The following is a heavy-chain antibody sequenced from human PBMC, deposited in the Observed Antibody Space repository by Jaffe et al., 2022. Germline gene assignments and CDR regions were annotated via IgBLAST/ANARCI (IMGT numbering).Heavy chain of an antibody. V-gene: IGHV2-5*02. D-gene: IGHD4-17*01. Sequence: QITLKESGPTLVKPTQTLTLTCTFSGFSLSTSGVGVGWIRQPPGKALEWLALIYWDDDKRYSPSLKSRLTITKDTSKNQVVLTMTNMDPVDTATYYCAHRPIPYGVHSLAFDIWGQGTMVTVSS. CDR2: IYWDDDK. J-gene: IGHJ3*02. CDR1: GFSLSTSGVG. CDR3: AHRPIPYGVHSLAFDI.